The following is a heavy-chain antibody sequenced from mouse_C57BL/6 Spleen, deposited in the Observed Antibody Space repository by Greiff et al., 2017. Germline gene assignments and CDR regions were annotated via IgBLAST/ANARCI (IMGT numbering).Heavy chain of an antibody. J-gene: IGHJ2*01. D-gene: IGHD1-1*01. V-gene: IGHV2-9-1*01. Sequence: QVQLQESGPGLVAPSQTLSITCTVSGFSLTSYAISWVRQPPGKGLEWLGVIWTCGGTNYNTAHNTRLSISNDNSKSQVFLKMNSRQTDETARYYCARTEYYYGNSMYYFDYWGQGTTLTVSS. CDR2: IWTCGGT. CDR3: ARTEYYYGNSMYYFDY. CDR1: GFSLTSYA.